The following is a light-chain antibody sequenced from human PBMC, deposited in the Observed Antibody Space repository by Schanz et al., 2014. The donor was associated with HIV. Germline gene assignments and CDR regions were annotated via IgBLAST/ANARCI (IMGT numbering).Light chain of an antibody. J-gene: IGKJ2*01. CDR2: KAS. CDR1: QSISSW. V-gene: IGKV1-5*03. CDR3: QQYNARSYT. Sequence: DIQMTQSPSTLSASVGDRVTLTCRASQSISSWLAWYQQKPGKAPKLLIYKASSLESGVPSRFSGSGSGTEFTLTISSLQPDDFATYYCQQYNARSYTFGQGTKLEIE.